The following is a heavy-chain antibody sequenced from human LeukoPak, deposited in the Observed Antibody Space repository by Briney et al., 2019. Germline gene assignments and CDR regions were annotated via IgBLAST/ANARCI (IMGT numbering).Heavy chain of an antibody. CDR3: AKATRRSGWSFDY. CDR1: GFTFSSYA. V-gene: IGHV3-30*04. D-gene: IGHD6-19*01. CDR2: ISYDGSNK. Sequence: GRSLRLSCAASGFTFSSYAMHWVRQAPGKGLEWVAVISYDGSNKYYADSVKGRFTISRDNSKNTLYLQMNSLRAGDTAVYYCAKATRRSGWSFDYWGQGTRVTVSS. J-gene: IGHJ4*02.